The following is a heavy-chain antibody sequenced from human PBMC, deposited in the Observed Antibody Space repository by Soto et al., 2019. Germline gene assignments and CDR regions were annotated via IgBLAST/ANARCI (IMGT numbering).Heavy chain of an antibody. CDR3: AKPLTKNIDWLLSELSY. Sequence: PGGSLRLSCAASGFPFSSYSMNWVRQAPGKGLEWVSYISSSSSTIYYADSVKGRFTISRDNSKNTLYLQMNSLRAEDTAVYYCAKPLTKNIDWLLSELSYWGQGTLVTVSS. V-gene: IGHV3-48*01. J-gene: IGHJ4*02. D-gene: IGHD3-9*01. CDR2: ISSSSSTI. CDR1: GFPFSSYS.